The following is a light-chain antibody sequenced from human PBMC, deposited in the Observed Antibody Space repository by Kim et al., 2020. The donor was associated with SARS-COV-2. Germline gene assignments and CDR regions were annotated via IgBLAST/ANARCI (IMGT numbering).Light chain of an antibody. CDR3: AAWDDRMSGWV. CDR2: RNN. Sequence: QSVLTQPPSASGTPGQRVTISCSGSSSNIGSNYVYWYQQLPGTAPKLLIYRNNQRPSGVPDRVSGSKSGTSASLAISGLRSEDEADYSCAAWDDRMSGWVFGGGTQLTVL. J-gene: IGLJ3*02. CDR1: SSNIGSNY. V-gene: IGLV1-47*01.